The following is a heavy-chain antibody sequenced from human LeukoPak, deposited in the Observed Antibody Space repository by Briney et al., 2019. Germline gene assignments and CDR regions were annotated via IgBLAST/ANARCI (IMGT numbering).Heavy chain of an antibody. V-gene: IGHV4-59*01. D-gene: IGHD3-22*01. J-gene: IGHJ4*02. CDR2: IYYSGST. CDR1: GGSISSYY. CDR3: ARGRIHYDSTGYYY. Sequence: PSETLSLTCTVSGGSISSYYWSWIRQPPGKGLEWIGYIYYSGSTNYNPSLKSRVTISVDTSKNQFSLKLSSVTAADTAVYYCARGRIHYDSTGYYYWGQGTLVTVSS.